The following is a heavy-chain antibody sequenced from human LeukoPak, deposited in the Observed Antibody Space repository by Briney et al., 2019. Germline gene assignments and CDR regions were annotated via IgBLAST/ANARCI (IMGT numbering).Heavy chain of an antibody. CDR3: AIWASGNY. J-gene: IGHJ4*02. D-gene: IGHD3-10*01. V-gene: IGHV3-7*01. CDR1: GFTFNRSW. CDR2: MDPSGSQK. Sequence: GGSLRLSCAASGFTFNRSWLNWVRQAPGRGLEWVANMDPSGSQKRYVDSVKGRFTISKHNPGTSLYLEMNSLRTEDTAIYYCAIWASGNYWGQGTLVTVSS.